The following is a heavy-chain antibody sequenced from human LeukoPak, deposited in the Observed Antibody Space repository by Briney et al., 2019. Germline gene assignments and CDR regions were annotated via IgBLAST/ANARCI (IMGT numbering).Heavy chain of an antibody. Sequence: PSETLSLTCTVSGGSVSSGTYYWSWIRQPPGKGLEWIGYIYYSGSTNYNPSLKSRVTISVDTSKNQFSLKLSSVTAADTAVYYCTRDSGAGYYGMDAWGQGTTVTVSS. CDR3: TRDSGAGYYGMDA. CDR2: IYYSGST. J-gene: IGHJ6*02. D-gene: IGHD3-10*01. CDR1: GGSVSSGTYY. V-gene: IGHV4-61*01.